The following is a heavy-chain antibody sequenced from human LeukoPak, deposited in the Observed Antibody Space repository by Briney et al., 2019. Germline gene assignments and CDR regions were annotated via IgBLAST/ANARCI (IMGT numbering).Heavy chain of an antibody. CDR3: ARERDILTGYYKFSPNGMDV. Sequence: ASLKVSCKASGYTFTSYAMHWVRQAPGQRREWMGWINAGNGNTKYSQKSQGRVTITRDTSASTAYMELSSLRSEDTAVYYCARERDILTGYYKFSPNGMDVWGQGTTVTVSS. CDR1: GYTFTSYA. D-gene: IGHD3-9*01. J-gene: IGHJ6*02. V-gene: IGHV1-3*01. CDR2: INAGNGNT.